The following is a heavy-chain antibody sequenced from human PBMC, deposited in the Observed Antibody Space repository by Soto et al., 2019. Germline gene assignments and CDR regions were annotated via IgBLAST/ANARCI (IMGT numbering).Heavy chain of an antibody. V-gene: IGHV1-69*04. J-gene: IGHJ3*02. CDR2: IIPILGIA. D-gene: IGHD2-2*01. CDR3: ARDGCSSTSCALIDAFDI. Sequence: SVKVSCKASGGTFSSYTISWVRQAPGQGLEWMGRIIPILGIANYAQKFQGRVTITADKSTSTAYMELSSLRSEDTAVYYCARDGCSSTSCALIDAFDIWGQGTMVTVSS. CDR1: GGTFSSYT.